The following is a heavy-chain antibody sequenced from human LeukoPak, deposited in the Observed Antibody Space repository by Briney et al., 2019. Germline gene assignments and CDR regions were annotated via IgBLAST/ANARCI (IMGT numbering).Heavy chain of an antibody. J-gene: IGHJ6*02. D-gene: IGHD3-10*01. CDR1: GFTFSSYW. CDR2: INTEGSCT. Sequence: GGSLRLSCAASGFTFSSYWMHWVRQAPGKGLVWVSRINTEGSCTSYADSVKGRFTISRDNAKNTLYLQMNSLRAEDTAVYYCARDLGGSGSYYSPYYYYYYGMDVWGQGTTVTVSS. CDR3: ARDLGGSGSYYSPYYYYYYGMDV. V-gene: IGHV3-74*01.